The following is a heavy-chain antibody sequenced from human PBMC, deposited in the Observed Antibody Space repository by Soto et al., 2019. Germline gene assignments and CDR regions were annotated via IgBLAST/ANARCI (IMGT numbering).Heavy chain of an antibody. J-gene: IGHJ4*02. Sequence: QEQVVQSGPAMKEPGSSVKVSCRASGIMSSGYGFSWVRQAPGQGLEWVGIINPIRDSTHYAQNLQGRVSLSVNKSTDTAYLEVTSLTLEDTAIYFCATMKRARLDSWGRGTVVTVSS. CDR3: ATMKRARLDS. CDR1: GIMSSGYG. V-gene: IGHV1-69*09. CDR2: INPIRDST. D-gene: IGHD6-25*01.